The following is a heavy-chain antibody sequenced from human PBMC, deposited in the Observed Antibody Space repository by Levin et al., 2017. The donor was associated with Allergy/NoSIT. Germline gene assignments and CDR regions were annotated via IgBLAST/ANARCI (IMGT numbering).Heavy chain of an antibody. Sequence: PGGSLRLSCAASGFTFSSYEMNWVRQAPGKGLEWVSYISSSGSTIYYADSVKGRFTISRDNAKNSLYLQMNSLRAEDTAVYYCARQLGNFWSGYNYFDYWGQGNLVTVSS. D-gene: IGHD3-3*01. CDR3: ARQLGNFWSGYNYFDY. CDR2: ISSSGSTI. V-gene: IGHV3-48*03. CDR1: GFTFSSYE. J-gene: IGHJ4*02.